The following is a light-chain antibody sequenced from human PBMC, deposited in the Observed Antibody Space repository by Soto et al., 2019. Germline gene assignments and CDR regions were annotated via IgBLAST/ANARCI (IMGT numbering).Light chain of an antibody. V-gene: IGLV2-14*01. Sequence: QSALTQPASVSGSPGQSIIISCTGTSSDVGGYNYVSWYQQHPGKAPKLMIYEVSNRPSGVSDRFSGSKSGNTASLTISWLQAEDEADYYCSSYTSSSTGVFGGGTKLNVL. CDR1: SSDVGGYNY. J-gene: IGLJ3*02. CDR2: EVS. CDR3: SSYTSSSTGV.